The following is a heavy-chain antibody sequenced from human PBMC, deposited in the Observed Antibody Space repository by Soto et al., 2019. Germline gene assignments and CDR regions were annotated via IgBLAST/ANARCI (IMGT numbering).Heavy chain of an antibody. J-gene: IGHJ6*02. Sequence: ASVKVSCKSSGYTFNDYYIYWLRQAPGHGLEWMGWINPNSGATNYAHNFQGRVTMTRDTSIRAAYMELSRLSSDDTAVYYCAKDQGGYMVSGMDVWGQGTTVTVSS. CDR1: GYTFNDYY. V-gene: IGHV1-2*02. CDR3: AKDQGGYMVSGMDV. CDR2: INPNSGAT. D-gene: IGHD2-2*02.